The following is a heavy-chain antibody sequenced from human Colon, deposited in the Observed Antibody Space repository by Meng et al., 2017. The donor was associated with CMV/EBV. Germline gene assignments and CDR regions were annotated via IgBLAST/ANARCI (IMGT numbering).Heavy chain of an antibody. J-gene: IGHJ4*02. CDR2: IYYSGST. Sequence: QLQLEESGAGLGKPSQPLSPTCTLAGCSISSSMYYWGWIRQFPRKGLEWIGSIYYSGSTYYNPSLKIRVPVSIDTYRNQFSLKLHSVTAADTAVYYCVRDHTYDRKIYWGQGSLVTVSS. V-gene: IGHV4-39*07. D-gene: IGHD2-8*01. CDR1: GCSISSSMYY. CDR3: VRDHTYDRKIY.